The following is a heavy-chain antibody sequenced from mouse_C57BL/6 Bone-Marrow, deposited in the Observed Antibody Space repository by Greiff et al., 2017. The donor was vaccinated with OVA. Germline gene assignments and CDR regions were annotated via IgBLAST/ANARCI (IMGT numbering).Heavy chain of an antibody. Sequence: EVQRVESGGGLVKPGGSLKLSCAASGFTFSDYGMHWVRQAPEKGLEWVAYISSGSSTIYYADTVKGRFTISRDNAKNTLFLQMTSLRSEDTAMYYCASPLLRWDYYAMDYWGQGTSVTVSS. CDR1: GFTFSDYG. CDR2: ISSGSSTI. V-gene: IGHV5-17*01. CDR3: ASPLLRWDYYAMDY. J-gene: IGHJ4*01. D-gene: IGHD1-1*01.